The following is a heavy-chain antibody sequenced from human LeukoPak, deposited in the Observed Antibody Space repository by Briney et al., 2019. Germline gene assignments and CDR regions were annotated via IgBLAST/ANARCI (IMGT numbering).Heavy chain of an antibody. D-gene: IGHD6-19*01. CDR2: ISSSSSYI. Sequence: GGSLRLSCAASGFTFSSYSMNWARQAPGKGLEWVSSISSSSSYIYYADSVKGRFTISRDNAKNSLYLQMNSLRAEDTAVYYCARGSYSSGRDYWGQGTLVTVSS. J-gene: IGHJ4*02. CDR3: ARGSYSSGRDY. CDR1: GFTFSSYS. V-gene: IGHV3-21*01.